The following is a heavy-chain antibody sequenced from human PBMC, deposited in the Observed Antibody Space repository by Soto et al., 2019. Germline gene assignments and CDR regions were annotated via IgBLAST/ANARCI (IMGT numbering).Heavy chain of an antibody. Sequence: EVQLLESGGGLVQPGGSLRLSCAASGFTFNNYAMTWVRQAPGKGLEWVSAISGGGDTTSYADSVKGRFTVSRDGSKNPLDPEMSRLRAEDTALYYCAKGRGGSGSLTPRVDFWGQGTLVTVSS. CDR2: ISGGGDTT. CDR3: AKGRGGSGSLTPRVDF. D-gene: IGHD3-10*01. J-gene: IGHJ4*02. CDR1: GFTFNNYA. V-gene: IGHV3-23*01.